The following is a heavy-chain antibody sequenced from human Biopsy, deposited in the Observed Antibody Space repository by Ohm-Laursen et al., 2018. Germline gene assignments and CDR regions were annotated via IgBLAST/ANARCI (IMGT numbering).Heavy chain of an antibody. CDR1: GYTLTDLS. CDR3: AADINVWNVNY. D-gene: IGHD1-1*01. CDR2: FAPENGKT. V-gene: IGHV1-24*01. Sequence: ASVKVSCKVSGYTLTDLSMHWVRQAPGKGLEWMGGFAPENGKTIYAQKFQGRVTMTEDTSTDTAYMELSNLRSEDTAVYYCAADINVWNVNYWGQGTQVIVSS. J-gene: IGHJ4*02.